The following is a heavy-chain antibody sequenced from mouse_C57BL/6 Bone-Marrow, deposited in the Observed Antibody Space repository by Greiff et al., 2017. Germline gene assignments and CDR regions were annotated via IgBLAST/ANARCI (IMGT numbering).Heavy chain of an antibody. Sequence: QVQLQQSGPELVKPGASVKISCKASGYAFSSSWMNWVKQRPGKGLEWIGRIYPGDGDTNYNGKFKGKATLTADKSSSTVYMQLSSLTSEDSAVYFCARGHYYGSSYGYFDVWGTGTTVTVSS. V-gene: IGHV1-82*01. D-gene: IGHD1-1*01. CDR2: IYPGDGDT. CDR1: GYAFSSSW. CDR3: ARGHYYGSSYGYFDV. J-gene: IGHJ1*03.